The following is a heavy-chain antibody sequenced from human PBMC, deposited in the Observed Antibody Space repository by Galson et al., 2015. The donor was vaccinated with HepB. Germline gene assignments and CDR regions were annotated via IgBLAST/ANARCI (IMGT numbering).Heavy chain of an antibody. D-gene: IGHD2-15*01. CDR2: IYSGGST. V-gene: IGHV3-53*01. CDR1: GFTVSSNY. CDR3: ARVGCSGGSCYFDY. Sequence: SLRLSCAASGFTVSSNYTSWVRQAPGEGLEWVSVIYSGGSTYYADSVKGRFTISRDNSKNTLYLQMNSLRAEDTAVYYCARVGCSGGSCYFDYWGQGTLVTVSS. J-gene: IGHJ4*02.